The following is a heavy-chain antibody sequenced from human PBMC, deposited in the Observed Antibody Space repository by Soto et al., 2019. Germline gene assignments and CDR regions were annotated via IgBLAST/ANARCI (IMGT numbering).Heavy chain of an antibody. V-gene: IGHV3-21*01. D-gene: IGHD6-6*01. CDR2: ISSSSSYI. CDR3: ARDRPTRTTHNSSSFPNGFDY. Sequence: PGGSLRLSCAASGFTFSSYSMNWVRQAPGKGLEWVSSISSSSSYIYYADSVKGRFTISRDNAKNSLYLQMNSLRAEDTAVYFCARDRPTRTTHNSSSFPNGFDYWGQGTLVTVSS. CDR1: GFTFSSYS. J-gene: IGHJ4*02.